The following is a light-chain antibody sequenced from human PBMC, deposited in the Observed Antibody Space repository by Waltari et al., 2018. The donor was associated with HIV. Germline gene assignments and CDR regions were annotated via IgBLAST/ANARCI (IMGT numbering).Light chain of an antibody. CDR3: LLYMASGRV. CDR1: SGSVSSASY. J-gene: IGLJ3*02. Sequence: QTVVTQEPSFSVSPGGTITPTCGLSSGSVSSASYPRWYQQTTGQPPRTLIYNTDTRSSGVPDRFSGSIVGNKAALTITGAQSEDESDYYCLLYMASGRVFGGGTRLTVL. V-gene: IGLV8-61*01. CDR2: NTD.